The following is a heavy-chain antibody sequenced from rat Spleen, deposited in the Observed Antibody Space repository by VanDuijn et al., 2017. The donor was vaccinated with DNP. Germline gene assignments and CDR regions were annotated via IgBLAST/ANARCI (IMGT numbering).Heavy chain of an antibody. CDR1: GFTFGDYG. CDR3: VREGGATWFAY. D-gene: IGHD1-11*01. CDR2: ITSDGGST. V-gene: IGHV5-20*01. Sequence: EVQLVESGGGLVQPGRSMKLSCAASGFTFGDYGMAWVLQSPTKGLDWVASITSDGGSTYYRDSVKGRFTISRDNAKNTLYLQMDSLRSEDTATYYCVREGGATWFAYWGLGTLVTVSS. J-gene: IGHJ3*01.